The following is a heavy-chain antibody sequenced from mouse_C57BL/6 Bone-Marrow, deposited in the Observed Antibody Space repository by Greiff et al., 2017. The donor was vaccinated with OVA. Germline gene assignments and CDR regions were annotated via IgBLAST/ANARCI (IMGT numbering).Heavy chain of an antibody. D-gene: IGHD1-1*01. Sequence: VQLQQPGAELVKPGASVKLSCKASGYTFTSYWMQWVKQRPGQGLEWIGEIDPSDSYTTYNQKFKGKATLTVDTSSSTAYMQLSSLTSEDSAVYYCERKGDYYDYYAMDYWGQGTSVTVSS. J-gene: IGHJ4*01. CDR2: IDPSDSYT. CDR1: GYTFTSYW. CDR3: ERKGDYYDYYAMDY. V-gene: IGHV1-50*01.